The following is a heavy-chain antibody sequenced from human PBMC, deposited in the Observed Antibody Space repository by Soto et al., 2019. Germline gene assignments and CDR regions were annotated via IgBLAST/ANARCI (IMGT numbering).Heavy chain of an antibody. CDR1: GYTFTSYA. Sequence: ASVKVSCKASGYTFTSYAMHWVRQAPGQRLEWMGWINAGNGNTKYSRKFQGRVTITRDTSASTAYMELSSLRSEDTAVYYCARDLAYYDFWSGYYTRGMDVWGQGTTVTV. D-gene: IGHD3-3*01. V-gene: IGHV1-3*01. CDR2: INAGNGNT. CDR3: ARDLAYYDFWSGYYTRGMDV. J-gene: IGHJ6*02.